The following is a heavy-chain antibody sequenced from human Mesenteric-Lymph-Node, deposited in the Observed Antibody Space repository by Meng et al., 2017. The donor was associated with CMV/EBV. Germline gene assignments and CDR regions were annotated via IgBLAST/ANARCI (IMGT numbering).Heavy chain of an antibody. Sequence: VSRGSLSRGGFYWHWIRQHPGKGLEWIGYIFYTGSTYLNPSLKSRVSMSVDTSKNQFSLKLTSVTAADTAVYYCARDGGGNRNFHDWGQGTLVTVSS. J-gene: IGHJ4*02. CDR1: RGSLSRGGFY. V-gene: IGHV4-31*02. CDR2: IFYTGST. CDR3: ARDGGGNRNFHD. D-gene: IGHD1-7*01.